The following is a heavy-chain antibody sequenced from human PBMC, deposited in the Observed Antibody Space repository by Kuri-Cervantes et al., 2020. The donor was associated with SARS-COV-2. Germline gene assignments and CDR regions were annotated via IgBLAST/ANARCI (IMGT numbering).Heavy chain of an antibody. D-gene: IGHD3-3*01. V-gene: IGHV3-7*01. J-gene: IGHJ6*04. CDR1: GFTFSSYW. Sequence: GESLKISCAASGFTFSSYWMSWVRQAPGKGLEWVANIKQDRSEKYYVDSVKGRFTISRDNAKNSLYLQMNSLRAEDTAVYYCAREYYDFWSGKVALDVWGKGTTVTVSS. CDR3: AREYYDFWSGKVALDV. CDR2: IKQDRSEK.